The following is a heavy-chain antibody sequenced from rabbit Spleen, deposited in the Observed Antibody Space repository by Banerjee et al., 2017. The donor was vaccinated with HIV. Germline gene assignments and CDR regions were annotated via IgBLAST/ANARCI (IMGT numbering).Heavy chain of an antibody. CDR1: GFSFTYIDY. V-gene: IGHV1S40*01. D-gene: IGHD4-1*01. J-gene: IGHJ4*01. Sequence: QSLEESGGDLVKPGVSLTLTCTASGFSFTYIDYLCWVRQPPGKGPEWIACVAAGVSFTSYYATWAKGRFTISKTSSTTVTLQVTSLTVADTATYFCAREGGIVVAGAFDLWGQGTLVTVS. CDR3: AREGGIVVAGAFDL. CDR2: VAAGVSFTS.